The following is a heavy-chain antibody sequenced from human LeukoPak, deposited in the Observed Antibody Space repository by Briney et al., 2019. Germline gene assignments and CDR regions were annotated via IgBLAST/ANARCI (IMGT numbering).Heavy chain of an antibody. CDR3: TIWSL. CDR2: IKSKTDGGTT. Sequence: GGSLRLSCAASGFTFSNAWMSWVRQAPGKGLEWVGCIKSKTDGGTTDYAAPVKGRFTISRDDSKNTLYLQMNSLKTEDTAVYYCTIWSLWGQGTLVTVSS. CDR1: GFTFSNAW. D-gene: IGHD1-1*01. V-gene: IGHV3-15*01. J-gene: IGHJ4*02.